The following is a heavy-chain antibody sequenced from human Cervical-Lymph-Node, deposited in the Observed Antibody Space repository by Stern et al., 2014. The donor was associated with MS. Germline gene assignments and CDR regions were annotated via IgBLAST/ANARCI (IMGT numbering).Heavy chain of an antibody. CDR2: INREGSDP. CDR3: ARGVGDY. Sequence: EVQLLGSGGGLVQPGGSLRLSCAASGFNFSSYWMHWVRQFPEKGLIWVAEINREGSDPSYADSVKGRFSISRDNIRNMLYLRMTSLRAEDTAVYYCARGVGDYWGQGARVTVSS. V-gene: IGHV3-74*02. J-gene: IGHJ4*02. D-gene: IGHD3-16*01. CDR1: GFNFSSYW.